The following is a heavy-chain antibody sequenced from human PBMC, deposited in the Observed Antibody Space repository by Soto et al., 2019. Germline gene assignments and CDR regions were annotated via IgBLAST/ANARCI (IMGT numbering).Heavy chain of an antibody. D-gene: IGHD2-15*01. V-gene: IGHV5-51*01. Sequence: GESLKISCKGSGYSFTGYWIGWVRQMPGKGLEWMGIIYPGDSDTRYSPSFQGQVTISADKSISTAYLQWSSLKASDTAMYYCARICSGGSCSRYYGMDVWGQGTTVTVS. CDR2: IYPGDSDT. J-gene: IGHJ6*02. CDR1: GYSFTGYW. CDR3: ARICSGGSCSRYYGMDV.